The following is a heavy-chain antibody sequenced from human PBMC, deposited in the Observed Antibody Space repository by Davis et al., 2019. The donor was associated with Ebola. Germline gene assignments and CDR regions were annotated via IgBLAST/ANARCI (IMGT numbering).Heavy chain of an antibody. CDR2: ISSNGGST. CDR1: GFTFSSYG. J-gene: IGHJ4*02. Sequence: GESLKISCAASGFTFSSYGMHWVRQAPGKGLEYVSAISSNGGSTYYANSVKGRFTISRDNSKNTLYLQMGSLRAEDMAVYYCARDRGDSSGYLIYYFDYWGQGTLVTVSS. CDR3: ARDRGDSSGYLIYYFDY. D-gene: IGHD3-22*01. V-gene: IGHV3-64*01.